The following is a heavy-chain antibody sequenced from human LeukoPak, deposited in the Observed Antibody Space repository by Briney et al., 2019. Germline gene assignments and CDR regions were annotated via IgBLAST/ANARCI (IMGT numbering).Heavy chain of an antibody. D-gene: IGHD6-19*01. CDR3: ASTSGWSEPIDY. V-gene: IGHV3-33*01. CDR1: GFTFSSYG. CDR2: IWYDGSNK. Sequence: GGSLRLSCAASGFTFSSYGMHWVRRAPGKGLEWVAVIWYDGSNKYYADSVKGRFTISRDNSKNTLYLQMNSLRAEDTAVYYCASTSGWSEPIDYWGQGTLVTVSS. J-gene: IGHJ4*02.